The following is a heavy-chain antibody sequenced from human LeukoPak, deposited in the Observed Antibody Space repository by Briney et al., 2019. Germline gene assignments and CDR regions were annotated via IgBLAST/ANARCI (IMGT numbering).Heavy chain of an antibody. D-gene: IGHD2-15*01. CDR3: TTDLGGYYTGGSCYTGLYNCFDP. CDR2: IRSKSYGDTT. J-gene: IGHJ5*02. V-gene: IGHV3-15*01. CDR1: GFSFSTAW. Sequence: SGGSLRLSCAASGFSFSTAWMSWVRQAPGKGLEWVGRIRSKSYGDTTDYAAPVKGRFTISRDDSENTLYLQMSSLKIEDTAVYYCTTDLGGYYTGGSCYTGLYNCFDPWGQGTLVTVSS.